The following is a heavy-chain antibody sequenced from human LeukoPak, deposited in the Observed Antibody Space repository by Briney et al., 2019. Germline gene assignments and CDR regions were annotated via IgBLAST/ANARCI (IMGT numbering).Heavy chain of an antibody. CDR3: ARGGPFDSGSFYFDY. Sequence: PSETLSLTCTVSGGSISSYYWSWIRQPAGKGLEWIGRIYNSGSTTYNSSLRSRVTMSVDTSKNQFSLKLNSVTAADTAVYFCARGGPFDSGSFYFDYWGQGTLATVSS. CDR2: IYNSGST. V-gene: IGHV4-4*07. J-gene: IGHJ4*02. D-gene: IGHD1-26*01. CDR1: GGSISSYY.